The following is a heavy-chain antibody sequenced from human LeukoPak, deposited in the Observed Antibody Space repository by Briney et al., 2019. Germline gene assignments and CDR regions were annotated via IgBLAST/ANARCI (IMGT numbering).Heavy chain of an antibody. J-gene: IGHJ5*02. D-gene: IGHD6-13*01. V-gene: IGHV4-61*02. CDR1: GGSISSGSYY. CDR2: IYTSGST. CDR3: ARVGIAAARWFDP. Sequence: PSETLSLTCTVSGGSISSGSYYWSWIRQPAGKGLEWIGRIYTSGSTNYNPSLKSRVTISVDTSKNQFSLKLSSVTAADTAVYYCARVGIAAARWFDPWGQGTLVTVSS.